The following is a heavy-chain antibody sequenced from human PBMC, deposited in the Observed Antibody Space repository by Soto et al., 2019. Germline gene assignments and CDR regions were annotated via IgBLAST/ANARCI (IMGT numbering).Heavy chain of an antibody. CDR3: ARDKHVDTAMVYYDY. V-gene: IGHV4-59*12. J-gene: IGHJ4*02. CDR2: IYYSGST. D-gene: IGHD5-18*01. CDR1: GGSISSYY. Sequence: SETLSLTCTVSGGSISSYYWSWIRQPPGKGLEWIGYIYYSGSTNYNPSLKSRVTISVDTSKNQFSLKLSSVTAADTAVYYCARDKHVDTAMVYYDYWGQGTLVTVSS.